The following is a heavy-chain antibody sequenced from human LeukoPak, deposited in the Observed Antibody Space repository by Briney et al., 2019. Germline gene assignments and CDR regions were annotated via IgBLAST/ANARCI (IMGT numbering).Heavy chain of an antibody. J-gene: IGHJ5*02. V-gene: IGHV3-30*03. CDR3: ARGIAAAGTFGWFDP. D-gene: IGHD6-13*01. CDR1: GFTFSSYS. Sequence: GGSLRLSCAASGFTFSSYSMNWVRQAPGKGLEWVAVISYDGSNKYYADSVKGRFTISRDNSKNTLYLQMNSLRAEDTAVYYCARGIAAAGTFGWFDPWGQGTLVTVSS. CDR2: ISYDGSNK.